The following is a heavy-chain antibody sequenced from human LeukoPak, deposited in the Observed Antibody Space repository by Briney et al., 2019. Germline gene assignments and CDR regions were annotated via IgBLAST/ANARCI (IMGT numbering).Heavy chain of an antibody. Sequence: SETLSLTCTVSGDSISSYYWSWIRQPPGKGLEWIGYIYYSGGTDYNPSLKSRVTISVDTSKNQFSLKLRSVTAAGTAVYYCARHVTISGPYDASDIWGQGTMVTVSP. D-gene: IGHD5-24*01. V-gene: IGHV4-59*08. CDR1: GDSISSYY. J-gene: IGHJ3*02. CDR2: IYYSGGT. CDR3: ARHVTISGPYDASDI.